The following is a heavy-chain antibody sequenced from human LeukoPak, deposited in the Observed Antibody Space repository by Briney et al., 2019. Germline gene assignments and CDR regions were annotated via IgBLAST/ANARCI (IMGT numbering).Heavy chain of an antibody. D-gene: IGHD4-23*01. J-gene: IGHJ2*01. V-gene: IGHV4-4*09. CDR1: GGSISSYS. CDR2: ISPSGTT. Sequence: SETLSLTCTVSGGSISSYSWSWIRQPPGKALEWIGYISPSGTTSNNPSLESRVTISLNTSKKHVSLHLTSVTAADTAVYYCATDYGGNSDWYFDLWGRGTLVTVSS. CDR3: ATDYGGNSDWYFDL.